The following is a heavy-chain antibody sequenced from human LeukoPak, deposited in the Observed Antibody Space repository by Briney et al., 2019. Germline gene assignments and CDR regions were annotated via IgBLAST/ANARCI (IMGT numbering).Heavy chain of an antibody. CDR2: NTHAGRT. CDR1: GGSFSGFY. J-gene: IGHJ4*02. Sequence: PSETLSLTCAVHGGSFSGFYWTWMRQTPGKGPEWIGENTHAGRTAYNPSFRSRATISVDTSHSQFSLQLSSVTAADTAVYYCARGLGEGYPDHWGRGTLVTVSS. CDR3: ARGLGEGYPDH. D-gene: IGHD5-24*01. V-gene: IGHV4-34*01.